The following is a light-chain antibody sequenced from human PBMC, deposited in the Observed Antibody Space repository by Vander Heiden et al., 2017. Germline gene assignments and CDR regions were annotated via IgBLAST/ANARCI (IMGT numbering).Light chain of an antibody. V-gene: IGKV2-28*01. J-gene: IGKJ4*01. Sequence: DIEMTQPPPSLPVTPGEPASLSCRSSQSLRHINGYNYLDWYLQKPGQSPQLLIYLGSNRASGVPDRFSGSGSGTDFTLKISRVEAEDVGVYYCMQAIQTPLTFGGGTKVEIK. CDR3: MQAIQTPLT. CDR2: LGS. CDR1: QSLRHINGYNY.